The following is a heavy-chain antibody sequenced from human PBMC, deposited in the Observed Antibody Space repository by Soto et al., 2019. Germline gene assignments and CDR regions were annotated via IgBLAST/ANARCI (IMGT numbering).Heavy chain of an antibody. Sequence: GESLKISCKGSGYRFTSYWIGWVRQMPGKGLEWMGIIYPGDSDTRYSPSFQGQVTISADKSISTAYLQWSSLKASDTAMYYCARHRLAARDYYYGMDVWGQGTTVTVSS. CDR2: IYPGDSDT. CDR3: ARHRLAARDYYYGMDV. CDR1: GYRFTSYW. J-gene: IGHJ6*02. D-gene: IGHD6-6*01. V-gene: IGHV5-51*01.